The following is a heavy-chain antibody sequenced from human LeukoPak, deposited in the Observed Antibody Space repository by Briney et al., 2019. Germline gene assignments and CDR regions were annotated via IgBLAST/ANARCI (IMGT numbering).Heavy chain of an antibody. J-gene: IGHJ4*02. CDR3: ARRSGYDSNYFDY. Sequence: GGSLRLSCAASGFTFDDYGMTWVRQAPGKGLEWVSGINWNGGSTGYADSVKGRFTISRDNAKNPLYLQMNSLRAEDTALYYCARRSGYDSNYFDYWGQGTLVTVSS. CDR2: INWNGGST. D-gene: IGHD5-12*01. V-gene: IGHV3-20*04. CDR1: GFTFDDYG.